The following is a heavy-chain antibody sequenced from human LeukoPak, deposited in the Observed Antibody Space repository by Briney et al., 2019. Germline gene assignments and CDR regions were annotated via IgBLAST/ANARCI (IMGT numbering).Heavy chain of an antibody. CDR2: INHSGST. CDR1: GGSLSSYY. Sequence: SETLSLTCTVSGGSLSSYYWSWVRQPPGKGLEWIGEINHSGSTNYNPSLKSRVAISVDTSKNQFSLKLSSVTAVDTAVYYCARADTAMDYYYGMDVWGQGTTVTVSS. CDR3: ARADTAMDYYYGMDV. D-gene: IGHD5-18*01. J-gene: IGHJ6*02. V-gene: IGHV4-34*01.